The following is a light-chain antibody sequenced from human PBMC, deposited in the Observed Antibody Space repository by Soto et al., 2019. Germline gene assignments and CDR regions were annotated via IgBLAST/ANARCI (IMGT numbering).Light chain of an antibody. J-gene: IGKJ4*01. CDR1: QSVSRY. V-gene: IGKV3-11*01. Sequence: IVLKQSPVTLSLAAGERSNLSCRASQSVSRYLAWYQQKPGQAPRLLIYDASNRATGIPARFSGSGSGTDFTLTISSPEPEDFAVYYCQQRSNWPPTFGGGTKV. CDR2: DAS. CDR3: QQRSNWPPT.